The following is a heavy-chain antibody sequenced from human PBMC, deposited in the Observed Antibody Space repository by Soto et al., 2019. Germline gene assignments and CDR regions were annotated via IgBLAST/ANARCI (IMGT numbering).Heavy chain of an antibody. V-gene: IGHV3-30*18. CDR3: AKVDTAMEFDY. D-gene: IGHD5-18*01. CDR2: ISYDGSNK. Sequence: GGSLRLSCAASGFTFSSYGMHWVRQAPGKGLEWVAVISYDGSNKYYADSVKGRFTISRDNSKNTLYLQMNSLRAEDTAVYYCAKVDTAMEFDYWGQGTLVTVSS. J-gene: IGHJ4*02. CDR1: GFTFSSYG.